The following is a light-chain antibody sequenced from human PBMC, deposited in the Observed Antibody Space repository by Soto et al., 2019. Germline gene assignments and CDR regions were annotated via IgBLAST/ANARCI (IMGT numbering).Light chain of an antibody. CDR3: QQYDSYPLT. J-gene: IGKJ4*01. CDR2: KAS. V-gene: IGKV1-5*03. CDR1: QSISSW. Sequence: DIQMTQSPSTLSASVGDRVTITCRASQSISSWLAWYQQKPGKAPNLLIYKASTLESGVPSRFSGSGSGTEFTLTVSCLQPDDFATYYCQQYDSYPLTVGGGTTVEIK.